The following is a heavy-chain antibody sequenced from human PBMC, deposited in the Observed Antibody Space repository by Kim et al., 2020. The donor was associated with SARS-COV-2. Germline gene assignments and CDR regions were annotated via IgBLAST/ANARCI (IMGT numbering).Heavy chain of an antibody. CDR3: ARSVAVGTFDP. CDR1: GFAFATYW. CDR2: INTDGSYS. Sequence: GGSLRLSCAASGFAFATYWIHWVRQVPGKGPVWVSSINTDGSYSNNADAVKGRFTNSRDNAKNTVYLQMDSLRVEDTAVYYCARSVAVGTFDPWAREPWSSSPQ. J-gene: IGHJ5*02. V-gene: IGHV3-74*01. D-gene: IGHD6-19*01.